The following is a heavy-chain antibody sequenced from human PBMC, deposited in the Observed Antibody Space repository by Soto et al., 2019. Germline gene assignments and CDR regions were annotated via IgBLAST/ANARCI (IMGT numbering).Heavy chain of an antibody. CDR2: MNPNSGNT. CDR1: GYTFTSYD. V-gene: IGHV1-8*01. CDR3: ARVGRFLAPINYYMDV. D-gene: IGHD3-3*01. Sequence: ASVKVSCKASGYTFTSYDINWVRQATGQGLEWMGWMNPNSGNTGYAQKFQGRVTMTRNTSISTAYMELSSLRSEDTAVYYCARVGRFLAPINYYMDVWGKGTTVTVSS. J-gene: IGHJ6*03.